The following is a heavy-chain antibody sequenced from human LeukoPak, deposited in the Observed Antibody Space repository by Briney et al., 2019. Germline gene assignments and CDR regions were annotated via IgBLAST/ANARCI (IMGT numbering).Heavy chain of an antibody. CDR1: GYTFTGYY. Sequence: GASVKVSCKASGYTFTGYYMHWVRQAPGQGLEWMGWINPNSGGTNYAQKLQGRVTMTTDTSTSTAYMELRSLRSDDTAVYYCARDQEEFGELLMDVWGKGTTVTISS. J-gene: IGHJ6*04. CDR2: INPNSGGT. D-gene: IGHD3-10*01. V-gene: IGHV1-2*02. CDR3: ARDQEEFGELLMDV.